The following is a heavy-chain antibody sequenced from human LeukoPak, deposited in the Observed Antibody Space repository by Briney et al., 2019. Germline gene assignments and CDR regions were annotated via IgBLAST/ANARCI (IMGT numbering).Heavy chain of an antibody. CDR2: INPSGGST. Sequence: EASVKVSCKASGYTFTSYYMHWVRQAPGQGLEWMGVINPSGGSTSYAQKFQGRVAMTRDMSASTVYMEPSSLRSEDTAVYYCARDRGVYSSGWKWGNFDYWGQGTLVTVSS. J-gene: IGHJ4*02. V-gene: IGHV1-46*01. D-gene: IGHD6-19*01. CDR3: ARDRGVYSSGWKWGNFDY. CDR1: GYTFTSYY.